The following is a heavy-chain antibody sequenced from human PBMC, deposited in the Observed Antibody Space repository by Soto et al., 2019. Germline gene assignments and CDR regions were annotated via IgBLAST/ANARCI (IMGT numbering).Heavy chain of an antibody. D-gene: IGHD6-19*01. V-gene: IGHV4-34*01. Sequence: SETLSLTCAVYGGSFSGYYWSWIRQPPGKGLEWIGEINHSGSTNYNPSLKSRVTISVDTSKNQFSLKLSSVTAADTAVYYCARDSSGWFFDYWGQGTLVTFSS. CDR1: GGSFSGYY. J-gene: IGHJ4*02. CDR2: INHSGST. CDR3: ARDSSGWFFDY.